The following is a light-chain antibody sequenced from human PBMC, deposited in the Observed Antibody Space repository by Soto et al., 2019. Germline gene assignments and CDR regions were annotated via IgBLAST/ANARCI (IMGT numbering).Light chain of an antibody. CDR1: SSDVGGYIY. J-gene: IGLJ1*01. CDR2: EVS. CDR3: SSYPRSSFYV. V-gene: IGLV2-14*01. Sequence: QSALTQPASVSGSPGQSIIISCTGTSSDVGGYIYVSWYQQHPGKAPKLMIYEVSNRPSGVSNRFSGSKSGNTASLTISGLQAEDEADYYCSSYPRSSFYVFGTGTKVTVL.